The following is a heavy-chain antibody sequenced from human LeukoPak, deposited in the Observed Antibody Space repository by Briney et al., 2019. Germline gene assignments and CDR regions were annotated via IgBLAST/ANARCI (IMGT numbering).Heavy chain of an antibody. V-gene: IGHV3-21*01. J-gene: IGHJ2*01. CDR1: GFTFSSYS. Sequence: GGSLRLSCAASGFTFSSYSMNWVRQAPGKGLEWVSSISSSSSYIYYADSVKGRFTISRDKAKNSLYLQMNSLGAEDTAVYYCARVGQGEWFFDLWGRGTLVTVSS. CDR3: ARVGQGEWFFDL. CDR2: ISSSSSYI. D-gene: IGHD1-26*01.